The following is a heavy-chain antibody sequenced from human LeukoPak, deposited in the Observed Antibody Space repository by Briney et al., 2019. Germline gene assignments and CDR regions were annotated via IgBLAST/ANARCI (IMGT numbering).Heavy chain of an antibody. CDR3: ARPESSGWYDFYGMDV. V-gene: IGHV3-23*01. J-gene: IGHJ6*02. CDR1: GFTFSSYA. Sequence: GGSLRLSCAASGFTFSSYAMSWVRQAPGKGLEWVSAISGSGGSTYYADSVKGRFTISRGNSKHTLYLQMNSLRAEDTAVYYCARPESSGWYDFYGMDVWGQGTTVTVSS. CDR2: ISGSGGST. D-gene: IGHD6-19*01.